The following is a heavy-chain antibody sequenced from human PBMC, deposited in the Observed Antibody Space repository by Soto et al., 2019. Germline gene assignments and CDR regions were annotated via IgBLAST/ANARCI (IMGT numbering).Heavy chain of an antibody. CDR3: AKDEGLQRGVSKPVSEY. J-gene: IGHJ4*02. D-gene: IGHD3-10*01. CDR2: ISYDGSNK. V-gene: IGHV3-30*18. Sequence: KGLEWVAVISYDGSNKYYADSVKGRFTISRDNSKNTLYLQMNSLRAEDTAVYYFAKDEGLQRGVSKPVSEYWVQGT.